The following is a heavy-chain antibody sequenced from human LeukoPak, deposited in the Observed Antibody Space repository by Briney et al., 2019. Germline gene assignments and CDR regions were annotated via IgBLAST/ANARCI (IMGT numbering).Heavy chain of an antibody. CDR1: GFTLSNYD. Sequence: GGSLRLSCAASGFTLSNYDMNWVRQAPGKGLEWVSSISTSSRYIYYKDSVRGRFTISRDDARNSLYLEMNSLRAEDTAVYYCARADCSSSTCYLRRSWFDPWGQGTLVTVSS. D-gene: IGHD2-2*01. CDR3: ARADCSSSTCYLRRSWFDP. J-gene: IGHJ5*02. CDR2: ISTSSRYI. V-gene: IGHV3-21*01.